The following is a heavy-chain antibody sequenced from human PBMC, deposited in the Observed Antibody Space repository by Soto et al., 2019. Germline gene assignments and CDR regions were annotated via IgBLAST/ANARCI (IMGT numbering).Heavy chain of an antibody. CDR1: GGSISRSSYY. Sequence: PSETLSLTCTVSGGSISRSSYYWGWIRQPPGKGLEWIGSIYYSGSTYYNPSLKSRVTISVDTSKNQFSLKLSSVTAADTAVYYCARHLQTGTTYYYYYGMDVWGQGTTVTVA. V-gene: IGHV4-39*01. D-gene: IGHD1-1*01. J-gene: IGHJ6*02. CDR3: ARHLQTGTTYYYYYGMDV. CDR2: IYYSGST.